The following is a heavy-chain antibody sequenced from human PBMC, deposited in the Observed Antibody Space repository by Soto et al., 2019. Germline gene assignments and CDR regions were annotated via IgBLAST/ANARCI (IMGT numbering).Heavy chain of an antibody. CDR2: IDSDGSRI. J-gene: IGHJ4*02. D-gene: IGHD2-15*01. CDR1: GFTFSNYW. V-gene: IGHV3-74*01. CDR3: VRTSLVVAVATREDF. Sequence: EVQLVESGGGLVQPGESLRLSCAGSGFTFSNYWMHWVRQATGKGLVWVSRIDSDGSRITNVDFVKCRFTISRDKAKNTVYLHMNSLTAEDTAVYYCVRTSLVVAVATREDFWGQGTLVTVSS.